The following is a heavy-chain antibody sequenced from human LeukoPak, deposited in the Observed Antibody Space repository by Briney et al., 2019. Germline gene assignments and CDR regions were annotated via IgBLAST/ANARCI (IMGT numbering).Heavy chain of an antibody. CDR2: INPNSGDS. CDR1: GFTFSGYY. D-gene: IGHD5-18*01. CDR3: AREIGGILVFDY. J-gene: IGHJ4*02. Sequence: ASVKLSCKASGFTFSGYYMHWVRQAPGQGLEWMGWINPNSGDSHHAQKFQGRVTMTRDTSISTAYMELSRLGSDDTAVYYCAREIGGILVFDYWGQGTLVTVSS. V-gene: IGHV1-2*02.